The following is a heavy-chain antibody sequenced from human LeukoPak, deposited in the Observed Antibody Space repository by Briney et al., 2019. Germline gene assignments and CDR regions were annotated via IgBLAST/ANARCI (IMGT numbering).Heavy chain of an antibody. D-gene: IGHD3-10*01. J-gene: IGHJ4*02. V-gene: IGHV3-23*01. CDR1: GFTFSSYA. CDR2: ISGSGGST. CDR3: AKLGRSHYGSGSPYYFDY. Sequence: PGGSLRLSCAASGFTFSSYAMSWVRQAPGKGLEWVSAISGSGGSTYYADSVKGRFTISRDNSKNTLYLQMNSLRAEDTAVYYCAKLGRSHYGSGSPYYFDYWGQGTLVTVSS.